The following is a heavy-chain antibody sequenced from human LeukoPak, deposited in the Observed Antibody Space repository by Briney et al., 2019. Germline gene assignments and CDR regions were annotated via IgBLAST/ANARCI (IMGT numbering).Heavy chain of an antibody. CDR1: GFTFSDYY. CDR3: ARGHSHGNDESYHFDY. V-gene: IGHV3-11*01. Sequence: GGSLRLSCAASGFTFSDYYMSWIRQAPGKGLEWVSYISSSGSTIYYADSVKGRFTISRDNAKNSLYLQMNSLRAEDTAVYYCARGHSHGNDESYHFDYWGQGTLVTVSS. CDR2: ISSSGSTI. J-gene: IGHJ4*02. D-gene: IGHD1-1*01.